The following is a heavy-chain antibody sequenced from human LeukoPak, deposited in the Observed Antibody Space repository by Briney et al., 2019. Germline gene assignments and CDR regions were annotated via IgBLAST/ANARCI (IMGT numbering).Heavy chain of an antibody. J-gene: IGHJ4*02. CDR2: ISGSGGST. Sequence: GGSLRLSCAASGFTFSSYAMSWVRQAPGKGLEWVSAISGSGGSTYYADSVKGRFTISRDNSKNTLYLQMNSLRAEDTAVYYCAKDFMYYYDSSGRPYFDYWGQGTLVTVSS. D-gene: IGHD3-22*01. V-gene: IGHV3-23*01. CDR3: AKDFMYYYDSSGRPYFDY. CDR1: GFTFSSYA.